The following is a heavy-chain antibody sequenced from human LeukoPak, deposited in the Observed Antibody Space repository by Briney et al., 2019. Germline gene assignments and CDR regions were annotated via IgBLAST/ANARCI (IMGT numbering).Heavy chain of an antibody. CDR1: GYTFTSYD. CDR2: MNPNSGNT. D-gene: IGHD3-3*01. Sequence: ASVKVSCKASGYTFTSYDINWVRQATGQGLEWMGWMNPNSGNTGYAQKFQGRVTMTRNTSISTAYMELSSLRSEDTAVYYCARGATYDFWSGYYDFDYWGQGTLVTVSS. J-gene: IGHJ4*02. CDR3: ARGATYDFWSGYYDFDY. V-gene: IGHV1-8*01.